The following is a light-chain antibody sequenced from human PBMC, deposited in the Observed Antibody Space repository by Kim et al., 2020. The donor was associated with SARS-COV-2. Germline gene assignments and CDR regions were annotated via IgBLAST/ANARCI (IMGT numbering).Light chain of an antibody. CDR1: QDIGND. J-gene: IGKJ4*01. V-gene: IGKV1-6*01. CDR3: LQDYNYPLT. CDR2: PAS. Sequence: ASVGDSVTITCRASQDIGNDLGWYQQKPGKAPKLLIYPASSVQSGVPSRFSGSGSGTDFILTISSLQPEDFATSHCLQDYNYPLTFGGGTKVDIK.